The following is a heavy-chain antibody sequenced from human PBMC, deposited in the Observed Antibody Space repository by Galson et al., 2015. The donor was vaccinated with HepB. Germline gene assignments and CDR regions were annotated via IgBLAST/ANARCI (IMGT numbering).Heavy chain of an antibody. CDR1: GFTFSSYS. Sequence: SLRLSCAASGFTFSSYSMNWVRQAPGKGLEWVSYISSSSSYIYYADSVKGRFTISRDNAKNSLYLQMNSLRAEDTAVYYCARDYWWELRPPCVFDYWGQGTLVTVSS. D-gene: IGHD1-26*01. V-gene: IGHV3-21*01. J-gene: IGHJ4*02. CDR3: ARDYWWELRPPCVFDY. CDR2: ISSSSSYI.